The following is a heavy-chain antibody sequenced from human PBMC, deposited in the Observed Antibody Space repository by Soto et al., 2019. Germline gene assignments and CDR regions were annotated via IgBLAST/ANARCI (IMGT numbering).Heavy chain of an antibody. Sequence: GGSLRLSCAASGFTFSSYGMHWVRQAPGKGLEWVAVIWYDGSNKYYADSVKGRFTISRDNSKNTLYLQMNSLRAEDTAVYYCARDFKIFRVGAAHYWGQGTLVTVSS. CDR3: ARDFKIFRVGAAHY. CDR2: IWYDGSNK. V-gene: IGHV3-33*01. D-gene: IGHD1-26*01. J-gene: IGHJ4*02. CDR1: GFTFSSYG.